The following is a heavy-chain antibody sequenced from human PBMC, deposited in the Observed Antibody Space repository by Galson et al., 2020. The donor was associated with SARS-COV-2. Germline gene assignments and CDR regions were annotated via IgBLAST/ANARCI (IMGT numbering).Heavy chain of an antibody. J-gene: IGHJ5*02. CDR1: GGSISSSRYY. V-gene: IGHV4-39*07. Sequence: ASETLSLTCTVSGGSISSSRYYWGWIRQPPGKGLEWIGSIYYSGSTYYNPSLKSRVTISVDTSKNQFSLKLSSVTAADTAVYYCARDKGYSSSWYLTGFDPWGQGTLVTVSS. CDR3: ARDKGYSSSWYLTGFDP. CDR2: IYYSGST. D-gene: IGHD6-13*01.